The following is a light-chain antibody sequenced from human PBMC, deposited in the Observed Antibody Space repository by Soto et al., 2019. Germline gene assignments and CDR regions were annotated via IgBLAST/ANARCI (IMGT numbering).Light chain of an antibody. CDR3: QSYDSSMSGWV. J-gene: IGLJ3*02. CDR1: SSNIGAGYD. V-gene: IGLV1-40*01. CDR2: GNS. Sequence: QSVLTQPPSVSGAPGQRVTISCTGSSSNIGAGYDVHWYQQLPGTAPKLLIYGNSNRPSGVPDRFSGSKSGTSASLAITGRRVEDEADYYCQSYDSSMSGWVFGGGTKPTVL.